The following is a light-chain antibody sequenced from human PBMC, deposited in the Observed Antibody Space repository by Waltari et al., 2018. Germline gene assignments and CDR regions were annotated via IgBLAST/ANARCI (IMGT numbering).Light chain of an antibody. CDR2: EIT. CDR1: SSDVGGYNY. V-gene: IGLV2-14*01. Sequence: QSALTQPASVSGSPGQSITISCTGTSSDVGGYNYVSWYQQHPGKAPKLIIYEITIRPSRVSKRFSGSKSGNTASLTISGLQADDEADYYCSSYSSRGSGTLDGVFGGGTKLTVL. J-gene: IGLJ2*01. CDR3: SSYSSRGSGTLDGV.